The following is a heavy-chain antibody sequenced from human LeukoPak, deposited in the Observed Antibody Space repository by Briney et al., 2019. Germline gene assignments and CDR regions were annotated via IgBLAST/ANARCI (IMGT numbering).Heavy chain of an antibody. J-gene: IGHJ3*02. D-gene: IGHD3-22*01. CDR3: AREVVVVTNDAFDI. CDR2: INPNSGGT. Sequence: VASVKVSCKASGYTFTGYYMHWVRQAPGQGLEWMGWINPNSGGTNYAQKFQGRVTMTRDTSISTAYMELSRLRSDDTAVYYCAREVVVVTNDAFDIWGQGTMVTVSS. CDR1: GYTFTGYY. V-gene: IGHV1-2*02.